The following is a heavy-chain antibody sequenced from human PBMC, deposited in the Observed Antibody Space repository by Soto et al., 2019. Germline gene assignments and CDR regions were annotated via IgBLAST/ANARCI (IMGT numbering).Heavy chain of an antibody. CDR2: ISGSGGST. CDR3: AKDQGYSYGSPTDV. Sequence: GGSLRLSCAASGFTFSSYAMSWVRQAPGKGLEWVSAISGSGGSTYYADSVKGGFTISRDNSKHTLYLQMNSLRAEDTAVYYCAKDQGYSYGSPTDVWGKGTTVTVSS. CDR1: GFTFSSYA. J-gene: IGHJ6*04. V-gene: IGHV3-23*01. D-gene: IGHD5-18*01.